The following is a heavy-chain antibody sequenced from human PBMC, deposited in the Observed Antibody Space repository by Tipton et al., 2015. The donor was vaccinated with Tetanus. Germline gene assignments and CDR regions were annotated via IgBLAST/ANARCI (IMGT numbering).Heavy chain of an antibody. J-gene: IGHJ4*02. Sequence: TLSLTCTVSGGSISSYYWTWIRQSPGKGLEWIGYIYYGGSSNYNPSLRSRVTLSGDRSKNHISLKLTSVTAADTAVYYCARGVGDFGPDHWGQGTLVTVSS. CDR3: ARGVGDFGPDH. CDR2: IYYGGSS. D-gene: IGHD2-21*01. CDR1: GGSISSYY. V-gene: IGHV4-59*01.